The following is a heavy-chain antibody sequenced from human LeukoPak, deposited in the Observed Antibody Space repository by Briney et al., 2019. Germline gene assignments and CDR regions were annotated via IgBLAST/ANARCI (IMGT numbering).Heavy chain of an antibody. V-gene: IGHV3-7*01. CDR1: GFTFSSFW. D-gene: IGHD1-26*01. CDR3: ARMGTGELGTFDY. CDR2: IKQDGSEK. J-gene: IGHJ4*02. Sequence: GGSLRLSCAASGFTFSSFWMTWVRQAPGKGLEWVASIKQDGSEKYYVNSVKGRFTISRDNAKNTLYLQMNSLRVEDTAVFYCARMGTGELGTFDYWGQGTLVTVSS.